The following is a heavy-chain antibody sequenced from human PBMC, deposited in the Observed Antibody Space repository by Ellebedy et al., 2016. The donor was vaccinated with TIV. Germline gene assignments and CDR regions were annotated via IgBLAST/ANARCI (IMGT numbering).Heavy chain of an antibody. Sequence: SQTLSLTCVISGDSVSTDIGWNWIRQSPSRGLEWQGRTYYRSKWNNDYAVSLKSRITINPDTSKNQFSLQLNSVTPEDTAVYYCARGWFGSGMGVWGQGTTVTVSS. D-gene: IGHD3-16*01. J-gene: IGHJ6*02. CDR1: GDSVSTDIG. CDR3: ARGWFGSGMGV. V-gene: IGHV6-1*01. CDR2: TYYRSKWNN.